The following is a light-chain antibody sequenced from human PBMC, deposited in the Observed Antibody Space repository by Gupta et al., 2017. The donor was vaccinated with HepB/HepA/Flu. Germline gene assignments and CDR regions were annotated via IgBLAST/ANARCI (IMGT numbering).Light chain of an antibody. Sequence: EIVMTQSPATLSVSPGERATLSCRASQSVSSNLAWYQQKPGQAPRLLIYGASTRATGIPARFSGSGSGTEFTLTISSRQSEDFAVYYCQQDNNWPPVTFGPGTKVDIK. CDR3: QQDNNWPPVT. J-gene: IGKJ3*01. CDR1: QSVSSN. CDR2: GAS. V-gene: IGKV3-15*01.